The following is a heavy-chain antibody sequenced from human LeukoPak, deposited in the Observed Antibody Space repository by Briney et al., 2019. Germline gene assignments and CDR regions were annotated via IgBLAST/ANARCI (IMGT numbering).Heavy chain of an antibody. CDR1: RFTFSSYG. CDR2: ISSSSSYI. CDR3: AKDIGSYYDY. V-gene: IGHV3-21*01. J-gene: IGHJ4*02. D-gene: IGHD3-10*01. Sequence: GGSLRLSCAASRFTFSSYGMNWVRQAPGKGLEWVSSISSSSSYIYYADSVKGRFTISRDNAKNTLYLEMNSLRAEDTAVYYCAKDIGSYYDYWGQGILVTVSS.